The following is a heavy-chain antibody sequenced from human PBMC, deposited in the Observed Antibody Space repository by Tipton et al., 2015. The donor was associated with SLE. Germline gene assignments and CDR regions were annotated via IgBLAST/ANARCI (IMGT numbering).Heavy chain of an antibody. CDR3: AREVGAERAFDI. Sequence: SLRLSCAASGFTFSSYAMHWVRQAPGKGLEWVAVISYDGSNKYYADSVKGRFTISRDNSKNTLYLQMNSLRAEDTAVYYCAREVGAERAFDIWGQGTMVTVSS. D-gene: IGHD1-26*01. J-gene: IGHJ3*02. CDR1: GFTFSSYA. CDR2: ISYDGSNK. V-gene: IGHV3-30-3*01.